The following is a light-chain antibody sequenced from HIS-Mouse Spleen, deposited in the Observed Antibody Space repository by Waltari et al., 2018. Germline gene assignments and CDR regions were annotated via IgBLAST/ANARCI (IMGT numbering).Light chain of an antibody. J-gene: IGLJ2*01. V-gene: IGLV2-23*03. CDR3: CSYAGSSTFEV. CDR2: EGS. Sequence: QSALAQPASVSGSPGQSITISCTGTSRHVGSDNLVSWYQQHPGKAPKLMIYEGSKRPSGVSNRFSGSKSGNTASLTISGLQAEDEADYYCCSYAGSSTFEVFGGGTKLTVL. CDR1: SRHVGSDNL.